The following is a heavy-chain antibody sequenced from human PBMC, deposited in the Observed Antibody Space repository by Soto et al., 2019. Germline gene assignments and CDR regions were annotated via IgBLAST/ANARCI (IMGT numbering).Heavy chain of an antibody. CDR3: ARGGGYSGYDFSDNWFDP. D-gene: IGHD5-12*01. J-gene: IGHJ5*02. Sequence: SETLSLTCTVSGGSISNFYWSWIRQPPGKGLEWIGYIYHSGSTYYNPSLKSRVTISVDRSKNQFSLKLSSVTAADTAVYYCARGGGYSGYDFSDNWFDPWGQGTLVTVSS. V-gene: IGHV4-59*12. CDR2: IYHSGST. CDR1: GGSISNFY.